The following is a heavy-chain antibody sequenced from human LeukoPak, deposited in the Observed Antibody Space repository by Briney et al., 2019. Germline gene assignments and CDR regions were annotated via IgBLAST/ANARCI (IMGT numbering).Heavy chain of an antibody. V-gene: IGHV4-34*01. CDR3: ARGSPLAQGDI. J-gene: IGHJ3*02. CDR2: INHSGST. CDR1: GVSFSGYY. Sequence: SETLSLTCAVYGVSFSGYYWSWIRQPPGKGLEWIGEINHSGSTNYNPSLKSRVTISVDTSKNQFSLKLSSVTAADTAVYYCARGSPLAQGDIWGQGTMVTVSS.